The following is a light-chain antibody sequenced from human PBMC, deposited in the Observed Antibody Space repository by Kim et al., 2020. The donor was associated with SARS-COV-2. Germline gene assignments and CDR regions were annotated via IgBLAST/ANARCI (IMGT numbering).Light chain of an antibody. CDR1: QSVGSN. CDR3: QHYKKLPPYT. CDR2: GAS. V-gene: IGKV3-15*01. Sequence: EVVMTQSPATLSVSPGERATLSCRASQSVGSNLAWYQQKPGQAPRLLIYGASTRATGMPARFSGSGSGTEFTLTIDSLQSEDFALYYCQHYKKLPPYTFGQGTKLEIK. J-gene: IGKJ2*01.